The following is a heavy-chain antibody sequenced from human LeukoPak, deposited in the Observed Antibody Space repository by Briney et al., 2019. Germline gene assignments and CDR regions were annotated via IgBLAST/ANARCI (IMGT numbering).Heavy chain of an antibody. J-gene: IGHJ4*02. CDR1: GFTFSSYG. V-gene: IGHV3-33*01. CDR2: IWYDGGNK. Sequence: GGSLRLSCAASGFTFSSYGMHWVRQAPGKGLEWVAVIWYDGGNKYYADSVKGRFTIFRDNSKNTLYLQMNSLRAEDTAVYYCARETGDIVVVPAAPLLDYWGQGTLVTVSS. CDR3: ARETGDIVVVPAAPLLDY. D-gene: IGHD2-2*01.